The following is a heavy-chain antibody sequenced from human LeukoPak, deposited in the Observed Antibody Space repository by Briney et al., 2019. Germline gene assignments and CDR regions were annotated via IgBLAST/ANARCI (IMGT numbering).Heavy chain of an antibody. CDR3: ARDLDIPNWFDP. D-gene: IGHD2-15*01. V-gene: IGHV3-7*01. Sequence: GGCLSPARAPSGPSFSIYWTSSVRHAPGEGREWVANINQDGSEKDYADTVKGRFTISRDNARNSLDLQMNRLRAEGTAVYFCARDLDIPNWFDPWGQGTLVTVSS. J-gene: IGHJ5*02. CDR1: GPSFSIYW. CDR2: INQDGSEK.